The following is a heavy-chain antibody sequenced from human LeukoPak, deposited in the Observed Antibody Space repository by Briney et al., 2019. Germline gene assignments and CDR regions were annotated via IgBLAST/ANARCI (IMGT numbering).Heavy chain of an antibody. Sequence: GGSLRLSCAASGFTFSDYYMSWIRQAPWKGLEWVSYISSSGSTIYYADSVKGRFTISRDNAKNSLYLQMNSLRAEDTAVYYCARGGYCSSTSCQGNYWGQGTLVTVSS. CDR1: GFTFSDYY. V-gene: IGHV3-11*04. CDR3: ARGGYCSSTSCQGNY. J-gene: IGHJ4*02. CDR2: ISSSGSTI. D-gene: IGHD2-2*01.